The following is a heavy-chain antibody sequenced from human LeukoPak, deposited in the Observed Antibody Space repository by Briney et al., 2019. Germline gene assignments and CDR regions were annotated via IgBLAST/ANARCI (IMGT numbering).Heavy chain of an antibody. Sequence: ASVTVSCKASGYTFTGYYMHWVRQAPGQGLEWMGWINPNSGGTNYAQKFQGRVTMTRDTSISTAYMELSRLRSDDTAVYYCARDLPGSLHQFDYWGQGTLVTVSS. J-gene: IGHJ4*02. CDR3: ARDLPGSLHQFDY. CDR2: INPNSGGT. CDR1: GYTFTGYY. V-gene: IGHV1-2*02.